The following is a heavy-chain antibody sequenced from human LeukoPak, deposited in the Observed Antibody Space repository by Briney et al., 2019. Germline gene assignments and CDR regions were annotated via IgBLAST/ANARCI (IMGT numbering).Heavy chain of an antibody. V-gene: IGHV3-21*01. CDR3: ARDYYDYVWGSYRFFDY. CDR2: ISSSSSYI. J-gene: IGHJ4*02. CDR1: GFTFSSYS. Sequence: KPGGSLRLSCAASGFTFSSYSMNWVRQAPGKGLEWVSSISSSSSYIYYADSVKGRFPISRDNDKNSLYLQMNSLRAEDTAVYYCARDYYDYVWGSYRFFDYWGQGTLVTVSS. D-gene: IGHD3-16*02.